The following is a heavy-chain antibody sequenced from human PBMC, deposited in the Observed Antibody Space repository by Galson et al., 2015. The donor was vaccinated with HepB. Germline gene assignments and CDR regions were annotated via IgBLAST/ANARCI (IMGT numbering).Heavy chain of an antibody. CDR1: GYTFTSYY. V-gene: IGHV1-46*01. CDR3: ARDPGDSSGYYLTPTEKYYYYYGMDV. Sequence: SVKVSCKASGYTFTSYYMHWVRQAPGQGLEWMGIINPSGGSTSYAQKFQGRVTMTRDTSTSTVYMELSSLRSEDTAVYYCARDPGDSSGYYLTPTEKYYYYYGMDVWGQGTTVTVSS. CDR2: INPSGGST. D-gene: IGHD3-22*01. J-gene: IGHJ6*02.